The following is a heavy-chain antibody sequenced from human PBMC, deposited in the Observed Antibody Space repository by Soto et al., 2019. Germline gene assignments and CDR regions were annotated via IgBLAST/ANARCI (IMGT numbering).Heavy chain of an antibody. V-gene: IGHV4-59*01. J-gene: IGHJ6*02. Sequence: SETLSITCTVSAGSITSSYWSWIRRPPGKGLEWIAYIYDTGISGYTPSTSYNPSLKSRVTMSVDTSKSQFSLKLTSVTAADTAVYYCARGEDAFFYYGLDVWGQGITVTVSS. CDR3: ARGEDAFFYYGLDV. CDR1: AGSITSSY. CDR2: IYDTGISGYTPST.